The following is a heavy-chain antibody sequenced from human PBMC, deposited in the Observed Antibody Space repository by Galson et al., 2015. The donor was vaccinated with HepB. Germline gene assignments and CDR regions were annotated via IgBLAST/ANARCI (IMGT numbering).Heavy chain of an antibody. CDR3: AKERRNDYDFWTGYPLFDF. Sequence: LRLSCAGSGFIFGDYALGWFRQAPGKGLEWVAFIRSHTYGGTIEYAASVKGRFIISRDDSKNIAYLQMNSLKTEDTAVYRCAKERRNDYDFWTGYPLFDFWGQGTQVTVSS. CDR2: IRSHTYGGTI. D-gene: IGHD3-3*01. V-gene: IGHV3-49*03. J-gene: IGHJ4*02. CDR1: GFIFGDYA.